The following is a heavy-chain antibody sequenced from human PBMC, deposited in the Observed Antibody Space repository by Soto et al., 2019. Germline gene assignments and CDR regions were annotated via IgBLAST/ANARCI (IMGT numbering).Heavy chain of an antibody. CDR1: GYTFTDYY. CDR3: ARDLVRAAISFYGMDV. CDR2: INPNSGAT. Sequence: ASVKVTCKASGYTFTDYYIHWVRQAPGQGLEWMGWINPNSGATNYAQKFQGRVTMTRDTSISTAYMELSRLRSEDTAVYYCARDLVRAAISFYGMDVWGQGPTVTVSS. V-gene: IGHV1-2*02. D-gene: IGHD2-2*01. J-gene: IGHJ6*02.